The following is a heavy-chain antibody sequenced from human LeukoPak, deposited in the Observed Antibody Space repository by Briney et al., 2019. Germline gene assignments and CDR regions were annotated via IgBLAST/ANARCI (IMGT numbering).Heavy chain of an antibody. V-gene: IGHV3-21*01. Sequence: PGGSLRLSCAASGFTFSSYSMNWVRQAPGKGLEWVSSISSSSSYIYYADSVKGRFTFSRDNAKNSLYLQMNSLRAEDTAVYYCARDTGVVITTGGDYWGQGTLVTVSS. CDR1: GFTFSSYS. CDR2: ISSSSSYI. CDR3: ARDTGVVITTGGDY. J-gene: IGHJ4*02. D-gene: IGHD3-22*01.